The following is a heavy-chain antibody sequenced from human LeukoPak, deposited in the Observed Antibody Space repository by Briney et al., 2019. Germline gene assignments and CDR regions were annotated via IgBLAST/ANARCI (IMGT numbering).Heavy chain of an antibody. CDR1: GLTFSTYT. J-gene: IGHJ6*02. CDR2: ISSSSSSI. D-gene: IGHD2-15*01. V-gene: IGHV3-21*01. CDR3: ARDGYCGGGSCLYYGMDV. Sequence: GGSLRLSCAASGLTFSTYTMNWVRQAPGKGLEWVSSISSSSSSIYYADSVKGRFTISRDNAKNSLYLQMNSLRAEDTAVYYCARDGYCGGGSCLYYGMDVWGQGTTVTVSS.